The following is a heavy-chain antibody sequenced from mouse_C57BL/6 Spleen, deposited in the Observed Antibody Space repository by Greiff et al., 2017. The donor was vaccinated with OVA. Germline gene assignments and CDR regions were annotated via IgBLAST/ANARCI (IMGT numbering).Heavy chain of an antibody. J-gene: IGHJ4*01. V-gene: IGHV5-17*01. D-gene: IGHD1-1*01. CDR3: ARRNYYGSSYDAMDY. CDR2: ISSGSSTI. Sequence: EVKLMESGGGLVKPGGSLKLSCAASGFTFSDYGMHWVRQAPEKGLEWVAYISSGSSTIYYADTVKGRFTISRDNAKNTLFLQMTSLRSEDTAMYYCARRNYYGSSYDAMDYWGQGTSVTVSS. CDR1: GFTFSDYG.